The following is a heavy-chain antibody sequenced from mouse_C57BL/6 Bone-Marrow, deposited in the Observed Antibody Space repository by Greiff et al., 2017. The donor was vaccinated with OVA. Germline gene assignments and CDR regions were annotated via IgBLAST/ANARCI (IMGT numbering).Heavy chain of an antibody. Sequence: VQLKESGAELVRPGASVKLSCTASGFNIKDDYMHWVKQRPEQGLEWIGWIDPENGDTEYASKFQGKATITADTSSNTASLQLSSLTSEDTAVYYCTSYYYGSNYFDYWGQGTTLTVSS. J-gene: IGHJ2*01. CDR2: IDPENGDT. V-gene: IGHV14-4*01. D-gene: IGHD1-1*01. CDR1: GFNIKDDY. CDR3: TSYYYGSNYFDY.